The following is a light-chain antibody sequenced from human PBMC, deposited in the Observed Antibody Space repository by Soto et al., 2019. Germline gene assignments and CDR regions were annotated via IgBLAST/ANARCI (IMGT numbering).Light chain of an antibody. J-gene: IGLJ1*01. CDR1: SSDFGSYNL. CDR2: EGS. Sequence: QSALTQPASVSGSPGQSITISCTGTSSDFGSYNLVSWYQQHPGKAPKLMIYEGSKRPSGVSNRCSGSKSGNTASLTISGLQAEDEADYYCCSYAGSSTYVFGTGTKLTVL. V-gene: IGLV2-23*01. CDR3: CSYAGSSTYV.